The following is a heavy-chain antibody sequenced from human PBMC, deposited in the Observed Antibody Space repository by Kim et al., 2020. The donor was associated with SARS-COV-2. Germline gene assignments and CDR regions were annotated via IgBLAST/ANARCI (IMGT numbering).Heavy chain of an antibody. CDR3: TTTYYYGSNEFDP. Sequence: YAAPVKGRFTISRDDSKNTLYLQMNSLKTEDTAVYYCTTTYYYGSNEFDPWGQGTLVTVSS. V-gene: IGHV3-15*01. D-gene: IGHD3-10*01. J-gene: IGHJ5*02.